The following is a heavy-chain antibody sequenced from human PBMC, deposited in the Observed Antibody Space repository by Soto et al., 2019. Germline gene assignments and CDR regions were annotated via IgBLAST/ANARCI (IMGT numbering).Heavy chain of an antibody. CDR3: ATLAVAGIPEAFDI. D-gene: IGHD6-19*01. V-gene: IGHV1-24*01. CDR2: FDPEDGET. CDR1: GYTLTELS. J-gene: IGHJ3*02. Sequence: ASVKVSCKVSGYTLTELSMHWVRQAPGKGLEWMGGFDPEDGETIYAQKFQGRVTMTEDTSTDTAYMELSSLRSEDTAVYYCATLAVAGIPEAFDIWGQGTMVTVSS.